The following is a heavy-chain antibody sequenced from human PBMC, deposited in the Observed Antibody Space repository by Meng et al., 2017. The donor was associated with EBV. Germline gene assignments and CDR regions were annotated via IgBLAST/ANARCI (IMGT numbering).Heavy chain of an antibody. CDR3: AHRRDEYSSSWYGWFDP. D-gene: IGHD6-13*01. CDR2: IYWDDDK. V-gene: IGHV2-5*02. J-gene: IGHJ5*02. CDR1: GFSLSTSGVG. Sequence: QITLKESGPKLVKPTQTLTLTCTFSGFSLSTSGVGVGWIRQPPGKALEWLALIYWDDDKRYSPSLKSRLTITKDTSKNQVVLTMTNMDPVDTATYYCAHRRDEYSSSWYGWFDPWGQGTLVTVSS.